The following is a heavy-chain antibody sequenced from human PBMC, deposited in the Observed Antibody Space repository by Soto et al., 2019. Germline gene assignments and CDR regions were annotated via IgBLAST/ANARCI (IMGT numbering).Heavy chain of an antibody. CDR3: ARVWFAGFLEGGYYGMDV. CDR1: GGTFSSYA. CDR2: IIPIFGTA. Sequence: QVQLVQSGAEVKKPGSSVKVSCKASGGTFSSYAISWVRQAPGQGLEWMGGIIPIFGTANYAQKFKGRVTITADESTSTAYMELSSLRSEDTAVYYCARVWFAGFLEGGYYGMDVWGQGTTVTVSS. V-gene: IGHV1-69*12. J-gene: IGHJ6*02. D-gene: IGHD3-3*01.